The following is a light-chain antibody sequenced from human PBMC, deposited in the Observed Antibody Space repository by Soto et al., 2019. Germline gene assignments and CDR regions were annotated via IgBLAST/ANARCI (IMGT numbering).Light chain of an antibody. CDR2: EVT. Sequence: QSALTQPPSASGSPGQSVTISCTGTSSDVGAYNYVSWYQQHAGKAPKLVIYEVTKRPSGVPDRYSGSKSANTASLTVSGLQAGEEADYYCSSFASSNTWVFGGGTKVTVL. CDR1: SSDVGAYNY. J-gene: IGLJ3*02. V-gene: IGLV2-8*01. CDR3: SSFASSNTWV.